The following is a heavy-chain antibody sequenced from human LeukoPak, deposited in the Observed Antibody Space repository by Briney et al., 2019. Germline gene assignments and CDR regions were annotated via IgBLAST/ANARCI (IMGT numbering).Heavy chain of an antibody. J-gene: IGHJ4*01. Sequence: HPGGPLRLSCAASGLTFNKYAMTWVRQAPGKGLEWVSVISGSGQNTYYADSVKGRFTISRDNFKNMMYLQMDSLRVEDTAVYYCTLRTDYWGQGILVSVSS. CDR2: ISGSGQNT. CDR1: GLTFNKYA. V-gene: IGHV3-23*01. CDR3: TLRTDY.